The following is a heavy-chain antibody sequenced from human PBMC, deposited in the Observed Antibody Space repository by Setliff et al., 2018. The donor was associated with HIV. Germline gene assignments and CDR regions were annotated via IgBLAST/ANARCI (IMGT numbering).Heavy chain of an antibody. J-gene: IGHJ4*02. CDR2: INVGNGDT. CDR1: GYTFTTYS. V-gene: IGHV1-3*01. Sequence: ASVKVSCKASGYTFTTYSLHWVRQAPGHSLEWMGWINVGNGDTKYSPELQGRISITRDTSANTAYMELSSLRSDDTAVYFCARGALLAVFDFDHCGQGTQVTVSS. D-gene: IGHD3-10*01. CDR3: ARGALLAVFDFDH.